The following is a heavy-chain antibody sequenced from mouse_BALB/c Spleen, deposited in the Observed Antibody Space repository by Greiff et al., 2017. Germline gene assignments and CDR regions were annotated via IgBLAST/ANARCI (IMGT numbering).Heavy chain of an antibody. V-gene: IGHV5-6*01. CDR3: ARQRGYDVYYAMDY. D-gene: IGHD2-2*01. CDR2: ISSGGSYT. CDR1: GFTFSSYG. Sequence: EVKLVESGGDLVKPGGSLKLSCAASGFTFSSYGMSWVRQTPDKRLEWVATISSGGSYTYYPDSVKGRFTISRDNAKNTLYLQMSSLKSEDTAMYYCARQRGYDVYYAMDYWGQGTSVTVSS. J-gene: IGHJ4*01.